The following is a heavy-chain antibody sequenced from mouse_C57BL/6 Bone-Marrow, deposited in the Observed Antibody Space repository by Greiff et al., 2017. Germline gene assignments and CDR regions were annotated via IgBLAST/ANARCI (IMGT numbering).Heavy chain of an antibody. CDR3: ARHSSCPWFAY. CDR1: GFTFSSYA. Sequence: EVQRVESGGGLVKPGGSLKLSCAASGFTFSSYAMSWVRQTPEKRLEWVATISDGGSYTYYPDNVKGRFTISRDNAKNNLYLQMSHLKSEDTAMYYCARHSSCPWFAYWGQGTLVTVSA. V-gene: IGHV5-4*01. D-gene: IGHD3-1*01. CDR2: ISDGGSYT. J-gene: IGHJ3*01.